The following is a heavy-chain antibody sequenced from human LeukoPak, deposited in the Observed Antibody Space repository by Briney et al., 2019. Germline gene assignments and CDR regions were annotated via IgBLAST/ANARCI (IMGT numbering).Heavy chain of an antibody. D-gene: IGHD3-10*01. V-gene: IGHV4-61*08. CDR3: ARSVRGVIDY. Sequence: SETLSLTCTVSGGSISSGGYSWSWIRQRPGKGLEWIGYIYYSGSTNYNPSLKSRVTISVDTSKNQFSLKLSSVTAADTAVYYCARSVRGVIDYWGQGTLVTVSS. J-gene: IGHJ4*02. CDR2: IYYSGST. CDR1: GGSISSGGYS.